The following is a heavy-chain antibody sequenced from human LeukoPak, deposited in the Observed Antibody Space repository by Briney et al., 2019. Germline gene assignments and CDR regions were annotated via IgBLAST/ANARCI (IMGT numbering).Heavy chain of an antibody. V-gene: IGHV4-4*07. CDR3: ARLDTIFGVAKGFDY. Sequence: PSETLSLTCTVSGGSISSYYWSWIRQPAGKGLEWIGHIYTSGSTNYNPSLKSRVTVSVDTSKHQFSLKLSSVTAADTAVYYCARLDTIFGVAKGFDYWGQGTLVTVSS. CDR1: GGSISSYY. D-gene: IGHD3-3*01. CDR2: IYTSGST. J-gene: IGHJ4*02.